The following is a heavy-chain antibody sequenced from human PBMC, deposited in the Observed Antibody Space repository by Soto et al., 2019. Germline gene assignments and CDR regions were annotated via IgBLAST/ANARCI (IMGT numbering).Heavy chain of an antibody. J-gene: IGHJ4*02. CDR2: ISYDGSNK. CDR1: GFTFSSYG. Sequence: PGGSLRLSCAASGFTFSSYGMHWVRQAPGKGLEWVAVISYDGSNKYYADSVKGRFTISRDNSKNTLYLQMNSLRAEDTAIYYCTYYYDSSGYAFEYWGQGTLVTVSS. D-gene: IGHD3-22*01. CDR3: TYYYDSSGYAFEY. V-gene: IGHV3-30*03.